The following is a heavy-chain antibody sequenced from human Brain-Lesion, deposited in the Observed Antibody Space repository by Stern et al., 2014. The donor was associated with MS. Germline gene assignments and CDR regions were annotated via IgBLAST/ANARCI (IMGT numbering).Heavy chain of an antibody. J-gene: IGHJ6*02. CDR2: IYQSGSA. CDR1: GASISNTQW. D-gene: IGHD3-10*01. V-gene: IGHV4-4*02. Sequence: QVQLMQSGPGLVKPSGTLSLTCAVSGASISNTQWWTWVRQSPGKGLEWIGEIYQSGSANYTPSLRSRVTISVDRSKNSFSLKLNSVTAADTAVYYCARDPRRGGLSGYYHGMDVWGQGTTVTVSS. CDR3: ARDPRRGGLSGYYHGMDV.